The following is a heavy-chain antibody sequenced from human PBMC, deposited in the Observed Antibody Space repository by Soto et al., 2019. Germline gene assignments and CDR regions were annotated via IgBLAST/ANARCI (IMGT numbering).Heavy chain of an antibody. J-gene: IGHJ4*02. CDR2: IIPIFGTA. CDR3: ARGGLKNGIVGATHLVY. CDR1: GGTFSSYA. Sequence: QVQLVQSGAEVKKPGSSVKVSCKASGGTFSSYAISWVRQAPGQELEWMGGIIPIFGTANYAQKFQGRVTITADESTSTAYMELSSLRSDDTAVYYCARGGLKNGIVGATHLVYCGQGTLVTVSS. V-gene: IGHV1-69*01. D-gene: IGHD1-26*01.